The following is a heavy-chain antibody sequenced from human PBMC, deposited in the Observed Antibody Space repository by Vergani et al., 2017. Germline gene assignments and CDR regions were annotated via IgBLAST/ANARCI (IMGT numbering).Heavy chain of an antibody. CDR2: ISWNSGSI. D-gene: IGHD1-1*01. Sequence: EVQLVESGGGLVQPGRSLRLSCAASGFTFDDYAMHWVGQAPGKGLEWVSGISWNSGSIGYADSVKGRFTISRDNAKNSLYLQMNSLRAEDTALYYCAKPNNWGPAPYYFDYWGQGTLVTVSS. CDR3: AKPNNWGPAPYYFDY. CDR1: GFTFDDYA. V-gene: IGHV3-9*01. J-gene: IGHJ4*02.